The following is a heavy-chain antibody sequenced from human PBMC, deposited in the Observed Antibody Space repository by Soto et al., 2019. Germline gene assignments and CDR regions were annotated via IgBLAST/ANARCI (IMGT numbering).Heavy chain of an antibody. Sequence: HPGGSLRLSCAASGFTFSSYAMSWVRQAPGKGLEWVSAISGSGGSTYYADSVKGRFTISRDNPKNTLYLQMNSLRAEDTAVYYCAKDVHHIYDSSGYYRGFVFDYWGQGTLVTVSS. CDR1: GFTFSSYA. J-gene: IGHJ4*02. D-gene: IGHD3-22*01. CDR3: AKDVHHIYDSSGYYRGFVFDY. CDR2: ISGSGGST. V-gene: IGHV3-23*01.